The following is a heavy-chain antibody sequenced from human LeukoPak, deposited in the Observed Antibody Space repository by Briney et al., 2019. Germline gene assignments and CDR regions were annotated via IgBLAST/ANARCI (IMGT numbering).Heavy chain of an antibody. CDR2: IYPGGSDT. CDR1: GYTFTNYW. Sequence: GESLKTSCKGSGYTFTNYWIAWVRQRPGKGLELIGSIYPGGSDTRYSPSFQGQVTISADKSISTAYLQWSSLKASDTAMYYCARRGYCSGGSCFSAHFDFWGQGTLVTVSS. CDR3: ARRGYCSGGSCFSAHFDF. V-gene: IGHV5-51*01. J-gene: IGHJ4*02. D-gene: IGHD2-15*01.